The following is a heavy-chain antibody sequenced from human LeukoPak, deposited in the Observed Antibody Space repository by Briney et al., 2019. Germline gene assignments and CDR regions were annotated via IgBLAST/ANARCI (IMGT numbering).Heavy chain of an antibody. CDR1: GFTFSSYS. V-gene: IGHV3-53*01. CDR2: FYSGGDT. CDR3: ARGVTIFGVIIYGFDI. Sequence: GGSLRLSCAASGFTFSSYSMNWVRQAPGKGLEWVSVFYSGGDTYYADSVKGRFTISRDISKNTLYLQMNSLRVEDTAVYYCARGVTIFGVIIYGFDIWGQGTMVTVSS. J-gene: IGHJ3*02. D-gene: IGHD3-3*01.